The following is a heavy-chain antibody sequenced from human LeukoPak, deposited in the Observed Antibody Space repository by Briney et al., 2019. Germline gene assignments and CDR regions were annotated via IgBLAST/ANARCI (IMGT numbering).Heavy chain of an antibody. CDR2: IKGDGIST. Sequence: GGSLRLSCAASGFDFSSNWMHWVRHAPGQGLVWVSRIKGDGISTNYADSVKGRFTISRDIAKNTLYLQMNSLRAEDAGVYYCAKDHYWSIDYWGRGTLVTVSS. V-gene: IGHV3-74*01. CDR3: AKDHYWSIDY. D-gene: IGHD3-3*01. J-gene: IGHJ4*02. CDR1: GFDFSSNW.